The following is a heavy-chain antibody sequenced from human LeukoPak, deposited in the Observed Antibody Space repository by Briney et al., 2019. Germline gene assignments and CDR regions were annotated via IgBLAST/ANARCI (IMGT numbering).Heavy chain of an antibody. CDR1: GGSFSGYY. V-gene: IGHV4-34*01. CDR2: INHSGST. CDR3: ARLEWELLLYYFDY. J-gene: IGHJ4*02. D-gene: IGHD1-26*01. Sequence: SETLSLTCAVYGGSFSGYYWSWIRQPPGKGLEWIGEINHSGSTNYNPSLKSRVTMSVDTSKNQFSLKLSSVTAADTAVYYCARLEWELLLYYFDYWGQGTLVTVSS.